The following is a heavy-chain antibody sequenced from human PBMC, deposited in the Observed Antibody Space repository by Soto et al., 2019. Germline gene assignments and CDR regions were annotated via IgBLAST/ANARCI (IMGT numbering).Heavy chain of an antibody. Sequence: QVHLVQSGAEVKKPGSSVKVSCKISGGTFRTTAISWVRQAPGQGLEWMGEITPVFGTPDYAQKFQGRITITADESTSTVDMDLSSLRSEDTAVYYCARGGLVITDFYYGLDVWGQGTTVTVSS. V-gene: IGHV1-69*01. CDR2: ITPVFGTP. CDR3: ARGGLVITDFYYGLDV. J-gene: IGHJ6*02. CDR1: GGTFRTTA. D-gene: IGHD3-9*01.